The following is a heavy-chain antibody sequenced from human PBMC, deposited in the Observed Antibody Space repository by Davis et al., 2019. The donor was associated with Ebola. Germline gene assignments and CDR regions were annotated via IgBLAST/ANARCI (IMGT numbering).Heavy chain of an antibody. CDR3: ARDITTKPFDY. D-gene: IGHD1-1*01. CDR1: GFTFISYW. CDR2: IKQDGSEK. V-gene: IGHV3-7*01. Sequence: GGSLRLSCAASGFTFISYWMNWVRQAPGKGLEWVANIKQDGSEKYYVDSVKGRFSISRDNAKNSLYLQMNGLRDEDTAVYYCARDITTKPFDYWGQGTLVTVSS. J-gene: IGHJ4*02.